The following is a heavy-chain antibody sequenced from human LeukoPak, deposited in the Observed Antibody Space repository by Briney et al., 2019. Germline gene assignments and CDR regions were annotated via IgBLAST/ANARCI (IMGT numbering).Heavy chain of an antibody. CDR3: ARDLSGYAPNDAFDI. CDR1: GYTFTSYY. Sequence: ASVKVSCKASGYTFTSYYMHWVRQAPGQGLEWMGIINPSGGSTSYAQKFQGRVTMTRDMSTSTVYMELSSLRSEDTAVYYCARDLSGYAPNDAFDIWGQGTMVTVSS. J-gene: IGHJ3*02. CDR2: INPSGGST. D-gene: IGHD3-22*01. V-gene: IGHV1-46*01.